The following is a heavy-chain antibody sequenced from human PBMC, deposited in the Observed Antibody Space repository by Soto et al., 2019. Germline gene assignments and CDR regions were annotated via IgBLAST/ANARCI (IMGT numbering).Heavy chain of an antibody. CDR3: ARDRGANSPIAVAGLGGENSWFDP. CDR1: GGSISSYY. J-gene: IGHJ5*02. CDR2: IYYSGST. Sequence: QVQLQESGPGLVKPSETLSLTCTVSGGSISSYYWSWIRQPPGKGLEWIGYIYYSGSTNYNPSRTRRGTLSVDTAKNHFSLKLSSETAADTAVFYCARDRGANSPIAVAGLGGENSWFDPWGQGTLVTVSS. V-gene: IGHV4-59*01. D-gene: IGHD6-19*01.